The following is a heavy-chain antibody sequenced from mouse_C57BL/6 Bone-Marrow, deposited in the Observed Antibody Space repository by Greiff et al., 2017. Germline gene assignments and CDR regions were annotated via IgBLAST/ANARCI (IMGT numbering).Heavy chain of an antibody. D-gene: IGHD2-1*01. Sequence: DVMLVESGGGLVKPGGSLKLSCAASGFTFSSYAMSWVRQTPEKRLAWVATISDGGSYTYYPDNVKGRFTISRDNAKNNLYLQMSHLKSEDTAMYYCARDRVGRSTMVPYAMDYWGQGTSVTVSS. CDR2: ISDGGSYT. CDR1: GFTFSSYA. V-gene: IGHV5-4*01. J-gene: IGHJ4*01. CDR3: ARDRVGRSTMVPYAMDY.